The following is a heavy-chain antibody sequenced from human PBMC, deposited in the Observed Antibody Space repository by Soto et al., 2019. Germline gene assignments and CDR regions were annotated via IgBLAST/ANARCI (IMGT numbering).Heavy chain of an antibody. CDR3: ARDISGYDQLDY. J-gene: IGHJ4*02. CDR1: GGSISSGGYY. D-gene: IGHD5-12*01. Sequence: SETLSLTCTVSGGSISSGGYYWSWIRQNPGKGLEWIGYIYYSGSTYYNPSLKSRVTISVDTSKNQFSLKVSSVTAADTAVYYCARDISGYDQLDYWGQGTLVTVSS. V-gene: IGHV4-31*03. CDR2: IYYSGST.